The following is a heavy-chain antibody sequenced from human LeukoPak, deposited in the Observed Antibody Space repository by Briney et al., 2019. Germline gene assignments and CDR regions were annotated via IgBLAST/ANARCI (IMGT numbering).Heavy chain of an antibody. D-gene: IGHD2-2*01. CDR2: ISGSGRST. CDR1: GFTFSSYA. Sequence: GGSLRVSCTASGFTFSSYAMSWVRQAPGKGLEWVSSISGSGRSTYYADSVQGRFTISRDNSKNTLYLQMNSLRAEDTAVYYCAKSVTSWSPFVCWGHGTLVTVSS. CDR3: AKSVTSWSPFVC. J-gene: IGHJ4*01. V-gene: IGHV3-23*01.